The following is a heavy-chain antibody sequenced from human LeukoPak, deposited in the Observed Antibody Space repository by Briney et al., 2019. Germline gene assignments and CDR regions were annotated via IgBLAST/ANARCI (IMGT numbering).Heavy chain of an antibody. CDR3: ARGPSSTVTAAYFDY. CDR1: GFTFSSYW. Sequence: GGSLRLSCAASGFTFSSYWMSWVRQAPGKGLEWVANIKQDGSEKYYVDSVKGRFTISRDNAKNSLYLQMNSLRAEDTAMYYCARGPSSTVTAAYFDYWGQGALVTVSS. J-gene: IGHJ4*02. V-gene: IGHV3-7*01. CDR2: IKQDGSEK. D-gene: IGHD2-21*02.